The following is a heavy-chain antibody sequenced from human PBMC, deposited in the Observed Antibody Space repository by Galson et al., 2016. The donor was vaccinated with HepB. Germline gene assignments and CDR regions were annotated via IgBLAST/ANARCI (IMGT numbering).Heavy chain of an antibody. CDR3: ARRHCSGGTCYPLDY. Sequence: SETLSLTCAVSGASISSNNWWIWVRQPPGKGLEWIGEIYHSGFTNYNPSLKSPVTISVDMSKNQFSLKLNSVTAADTAVFYCARRHCSGGTCYPLDYWGQGTLVTVSS. CDR2: IYHSGFT. V-gene: IGHV4-4*02. D-gene: IGHD2-15*01. CDR1: GASISSNNW. J-gene: IGHJ4*02.